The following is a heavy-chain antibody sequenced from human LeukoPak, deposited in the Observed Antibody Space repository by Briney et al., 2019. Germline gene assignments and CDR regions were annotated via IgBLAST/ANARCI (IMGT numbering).Heavy chain of an antibody. CDR1: GDSISNYH. CDR2: VYYSGST. V-gene: IGHV4-59*01. CDR3: ARDRSPFAFDL. Sequence: SETLPLTCSVSGDSISNYHWTWIRQPPGKGLEWIGYVYYSGSTNYNPSLKSRVTISVDTSKNQFSLKLYSLTAADTAVCYCARDRSPFAFDLWGQGTMVTVSS. D-gene: IGHD2-15*01. J-gene: IGHJ3*01.